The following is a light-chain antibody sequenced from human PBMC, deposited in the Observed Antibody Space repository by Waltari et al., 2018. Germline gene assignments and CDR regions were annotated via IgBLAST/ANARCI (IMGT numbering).Light chain of an antibody. CDR2: DAS. V-gene: IGKV3-20*01. J-gene: IGKJ1*01. Sequence: SCRASQSVGRALAWYQQKPGQAPRLLIYDASSRATGISDKFRGSGSGTDFSLTISRVEPEDFAVYFCQMYVRLPVTFGQGTKVEVK. CDR1: QSVGRA. CDR3: QMYVRLPVT.